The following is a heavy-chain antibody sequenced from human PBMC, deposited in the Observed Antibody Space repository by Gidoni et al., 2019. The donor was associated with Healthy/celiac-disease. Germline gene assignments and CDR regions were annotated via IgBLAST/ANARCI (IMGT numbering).Heavy chain of an antibody. CDR2: IYSGGST. D-gene: IGHD6-13*01. J-gene: IGHJ3*02. Sequence: EVQLVESGGGLIQPGGSLSLSCAASGFTVSSNYMSWVRQAPGKGREWVSVIYSGGSTYYADSVKGRFTISRDNSKNTLYLQMNSLRAEDTAVYYCARVMAADAFDIWGQGTMVTVSS. CDR1: GFTVSSNY. CDR3: ARVMAADAFDI. V-gene: IGHV3-53*01.